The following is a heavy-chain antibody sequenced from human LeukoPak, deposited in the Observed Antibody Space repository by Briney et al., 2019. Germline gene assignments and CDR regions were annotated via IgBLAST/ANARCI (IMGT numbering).Heavy chain of an antibody. V-gene: IGHV1-69*13. CDR2: IIPIFGTA. Sequence: GASVKVSCKASGYTFTSYYMHWVRQAPGQGLEWMGGIIPIFGTANYAQKFQGRVTITADESTSTAYMELSSLRSEDTAVYYCALSGSTAMVPRTDYWGQGTLVTVSS. J-gene: IGHJ4*02. CDR3: ALSGSTAMVPRTDY. D-gene: IGHD5-18*01. CDR1: GYTFTSYY.